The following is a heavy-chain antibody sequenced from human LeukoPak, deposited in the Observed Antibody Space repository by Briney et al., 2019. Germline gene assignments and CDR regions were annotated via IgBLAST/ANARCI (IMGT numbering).Heavy chain of an antibody. CDR2: IIPIFGTA. Sequence: GSSVKVSCKASGGTFSSYAISWVRQAPGQRLEWMGGIIPIFGTANYAQKFQGRVTITTDESTSTAYMELSSLRSEDTAVYYCARGPAAGNYFDYWGQGTLVTVSS. D-gene: IGHD6-13*01. CDR1: GGTFSSYA. V-gene: IGHV1-69*05. CDR3: ARGPAAGNYFDY. J-gene: IGHJ4*02.